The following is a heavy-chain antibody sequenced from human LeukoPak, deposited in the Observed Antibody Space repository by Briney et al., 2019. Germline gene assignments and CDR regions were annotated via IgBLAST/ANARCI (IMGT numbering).Heavy chain of an antibody. D-gene: IGHD3-22*01. CDR3: ARVRGDSSGYYYYGPRYYYYGMDV. CDR2: IYYSGST. Sequence: SETLSLTCTVSGGSISSGGYYWSWIRQHPGKGLEWIVYIYYSGSTYYNPSLKSRVTISVDTSKNQFSLKLSSVTAADTAVYYCARVRGDSSGYYYYGPRYYYYGMDVWGQGTTVTVSS. V-gene: IGHV4-31*03. J-gene: IGHJ6*02. CDR1: GGSISSGGYY.